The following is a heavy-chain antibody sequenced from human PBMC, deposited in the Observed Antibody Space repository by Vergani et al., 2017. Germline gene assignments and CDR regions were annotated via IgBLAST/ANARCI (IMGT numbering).Heavy chain of an antibody. J-gene: IGHJ3*02. CDR3: ARGCASNRCPTRGTFEI. V-gene: IGHV4-61*02. CDR1: GDSLTSDFFY. Sequence: QVQLQESGPGPVKPSQTLSLTCSVSGDSLTSDFFYWTWIRQPAGTRLEWIGRVHSSGSTHYNPSLEGLVSVSMDTAKNEFSLDLQSVTAADTAVYFCARGCASNRCPTRGTFEIWGRGTLVTVSS. CDR2: VHSSGST. D-gene: IGHD2/OR15-2a*01.